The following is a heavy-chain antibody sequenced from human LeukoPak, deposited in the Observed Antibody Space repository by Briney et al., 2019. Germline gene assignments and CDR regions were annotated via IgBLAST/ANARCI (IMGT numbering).Heavy chain of an antibody. Sequence: GASVKVSCKASGYTFTSYGISWVRQAPGQGLEWMGWISAYNGNTNYAQKLQGRVTMTTDTSTSTAYMELRSLRSGDTAVYYCARVTSGRYYDSSGPNDYWGQGTLVTVSS. D-gene: IGHD3-22*01. CDR3: ARVTSGRYYDSSGPNDY. CDR2: ISAYNGNT. J-gene: IGHJ4*02. V-gene: IGHV1-18*01. CDR1: GYTFTSYG.